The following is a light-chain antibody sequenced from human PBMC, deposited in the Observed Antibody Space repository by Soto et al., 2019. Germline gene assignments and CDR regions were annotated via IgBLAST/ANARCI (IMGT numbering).Light chain of an antibody. CDR2: GAS. CDR3: QQYNNWPLT. Sequence: EILLTQSPATLSVSPGDRVTLSCRASQSVSSNLAWYQQKPGQAPRLLIYGASTRATGIPARLSGSGYGTEFTLTISSMKYEDFEVYYCQQYNNWPLTFGGGTKVDIK. V-gene: IGKV3-15*01. CDR1: QSVSSN. J-gene: IGKJ4*01.